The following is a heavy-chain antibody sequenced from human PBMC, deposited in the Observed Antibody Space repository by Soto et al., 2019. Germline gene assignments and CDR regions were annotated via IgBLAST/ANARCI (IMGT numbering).Heavy chain of an antibody. J-gene: IGHJ4*02. CDR1: GYTFTSYG. D-gene: IGHD3-10*01. CDR2: ISAYNGNT. V-gene: IGHV1-18*01. CDR3: ARPHSGSYYMYYFDY. Sequence: ASVKVSCKASGYTFTSYGISWVRQAPGQGLEWMGWISAYNGNTNYAQKLQGRVTMTTDTSTSTAYMELRSLRSDDTAVYHCARPHSGSYYMYYFDYWGQGTLVTVSS.